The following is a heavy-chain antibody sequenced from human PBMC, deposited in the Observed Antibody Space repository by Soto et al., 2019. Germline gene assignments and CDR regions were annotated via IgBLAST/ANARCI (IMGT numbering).Heavy chain of an antibody. CDR3: AADSHYYDSSGYYPNWFDP. D-gene: IGHD3-22*01. J-gene: IGHJ5*02. Sequence: SVKVSCKASGFTFTSSAVQWVRQARGQRLEWIGWIVVGSGNTNYAQKFQERVTITRDMSTSTAYMELSSLRSEDTAVYYCAADSHYYDSSGYYPNWFDPWGQGTLVTVSS. CDR2: IVVGSGNT. CDR1: GFTFTSSA. V-gene: IGHV1-58*01.